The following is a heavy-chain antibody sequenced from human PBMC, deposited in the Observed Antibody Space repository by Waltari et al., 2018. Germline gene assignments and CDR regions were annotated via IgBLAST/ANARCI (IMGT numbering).Heavy chain of an antibody. CDR1: GGSISSSNW. CDR3: ARLGGYCSGGSCFNWFDP. J-gene: IGHJ5*02. V-gene: IGHV4-4*02. D-gene: IGHD2-15*01. CDR2: IYHSGST. Sequence: QVQLQESGPGLVKPSGTLSLTCAVSGGSISSSNWWSWVRQPPGKGLEWIGEIYHSGSTNYNPSLKSRVTISVDKSKNQFSLKLSSVTAADTAVYYCARLGGYCSGGSCFNWFDPWGQGTLVTVSS.